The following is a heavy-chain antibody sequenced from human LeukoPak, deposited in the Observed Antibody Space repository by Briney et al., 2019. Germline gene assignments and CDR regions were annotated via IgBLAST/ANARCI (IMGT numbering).Heavy chain of an antibody. V-gene: IGHV3-30-3*01. CDR1: GFTFSGYA. CDR3: ARESPYSSSRPFDY. D-gene: IGHD6-13*01. Sequence: GGSLRLSCAASGFTFSGYAMHWVRQAPGKGLEWVAVISYDGSNKYYADSVKGRFTISRDNSKNTLYLQMNSLRAEDTAVYYCARESPYSSSRPFDYWGQGTLVTVSS. CDR2: ISYDGSNK. J-gene: IGHJ4*02.